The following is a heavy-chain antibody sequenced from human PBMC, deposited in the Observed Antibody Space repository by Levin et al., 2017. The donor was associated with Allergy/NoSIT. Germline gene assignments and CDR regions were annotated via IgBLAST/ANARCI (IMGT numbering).Heavy chain of an antibody. CDR2: ISGSGGST. CDR3: AKVPLLRYFDWSTKVGYFDY. D-gene: IGHD3-9*01. J-gene: IGHJ4*02. Sequence: GESLKISCAASGFTFSSYAMSWVRQAPGKGLEWVSAISGSGGSTYYADSVKGRFTISRDNSKNTLYLQMNSLRAEDTAVYYCAKVPLLRYFDWSTKVGYFDYWGQGTLVTVSS. V-gene: IGHV3-23*01. CDR1: GFTFSSYA.